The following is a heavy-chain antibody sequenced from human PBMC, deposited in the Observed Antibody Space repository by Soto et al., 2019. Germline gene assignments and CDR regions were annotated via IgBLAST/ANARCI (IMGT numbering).Heavy chain of an antibody. CDR1: GGSISSGGYS. Sequence: SETLSLTCAVSGGSISSGGYSWSWIRQPPGKGLEWIGYIYHSGSTYYNPSLKSRVTISVDRSKNQFSLKLSSVTAADTAVYYCARVVDYYDSSGYLPVYFDYWGQGTLVT. CDR3: ARVVDYYDSSGYLPVYFDY. CDR2: IYHSGST. D-gene: IGHD3-22*01. V-gene: IGHV4-30-2*01. J-gene: IGHJ4*02.